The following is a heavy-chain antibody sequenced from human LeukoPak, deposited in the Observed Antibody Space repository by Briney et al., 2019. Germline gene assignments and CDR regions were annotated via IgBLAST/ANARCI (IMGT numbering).Heavy chain of an antibody. CDR3: AREVPGIAAAANDAFDI. V-gene: IGHV3-21*01. Sequence: SGGSLRLSCAASGFTFSSYSMNWVRQAPGKGLEWVSSISSSSSYIYYADSVKGRFTISRDNAKNSLYLQMNSLRAEDTAVYYCAREVPGIAAAANDAFDIWGQGTMVTVSS. D-gene: IGHD6-13*01. CDR2: ISSSSSYI. CDR1: GFTFSSYS. J-gene: IGHJ3*02.